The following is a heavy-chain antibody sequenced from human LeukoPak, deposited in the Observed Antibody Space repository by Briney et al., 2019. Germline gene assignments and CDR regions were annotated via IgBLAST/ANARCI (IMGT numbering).Heavy chain of an antibody. CDR1: GFTVSSNS. CDR3: ARRAGEYSHPYDY. J-gene: IGHJ4*02. CDR2: IYSGGKT. D-gene: IGHD2-15*01. V-gene: IGHV3-53*01. Sequence: QVGGSRRLSCTVSGFTVSSNSWSWVRQAPGKGLEWVSFIYSGGKTHSSDSVKGRFPISRDNSKNTLYLQMSSLRAEDTGIYYCARRAGEYSHPYDYWGQGTLVTVSS.